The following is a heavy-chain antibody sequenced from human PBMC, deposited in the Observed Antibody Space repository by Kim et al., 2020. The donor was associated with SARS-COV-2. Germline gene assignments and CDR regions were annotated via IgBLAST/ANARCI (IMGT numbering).Heavy chain of an antibody. CDR1: GYTFTSYD. V-gene: IGHV1-69*04. CDR3: ARGRCGNSWYQHPY. D-gene: IGHD6-13*01. J-gene: IGHJ1*01. CDR2: MIPILGKA. Sequence: SVKVSCKASGYTFTSYDISWVRQAPGQGLEWMGRMIPILGKADYAQKFQGRVTMTADKSMSTAYMELSSLRSEDTAVYYCARGRCGNSWYQHPYWVQG.